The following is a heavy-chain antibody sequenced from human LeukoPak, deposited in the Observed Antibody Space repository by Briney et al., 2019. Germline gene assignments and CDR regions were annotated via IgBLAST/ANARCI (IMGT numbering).Heavy chain of an antibody. CDR1: GASITSYY. CDR3: ARQAGDY. CDR2: IYYSGST. D-gene: IGHD3-10*01. Sequence: PSETLSLTCTVSGASITSYYWNWIRQPPGKGLEWIGNIYYSGSTNYSPSLKSRVTISVDTSKNQFSLKLSSVTAADTAVYYCARQAGDYWGQGTLVTVSS. V-gene: IGHV4-59*08. J-gene: IGHJ4*02.